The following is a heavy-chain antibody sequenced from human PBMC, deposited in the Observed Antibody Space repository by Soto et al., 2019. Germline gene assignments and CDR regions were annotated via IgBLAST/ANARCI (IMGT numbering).Heavy chain of an antibody. D-gene: IGHD2-15*01. J-gene: IGHJ3*02. CDR3: ATPEKDCSGGSCYYGGDDAFDI. CDR1: GGTFSSYA. CDR2: IIPIFGTA. V-gene: IGHV1-69*13. Sequence: ASVKVSCKASGGTFSSYAISWVRQAPGQGLEWMGGIIPIFGTANYAQKFQGRVTITADESTSTAYMELSSLRSEDTAVYYCATPEKDCSGGSCYYGGDDAFDIWGQRTMVTVSS.